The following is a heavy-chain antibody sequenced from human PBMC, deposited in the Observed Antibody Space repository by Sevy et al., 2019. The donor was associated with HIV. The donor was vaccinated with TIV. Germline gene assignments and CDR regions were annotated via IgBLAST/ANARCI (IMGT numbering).Heavy chain of an antibody. CDR3: ARARYDDSSGSYYYGMDV. CDR1: GGSISSYY. Sequence: SETLSLTCTVSGGSISSYYWSWIRQPPGKGLEWIGYIYYSGSTNYNPSLKSRVTISVDTSKNQFSLKLSSVTAADTAVYYCARARYDDSSGSYYYGMDVWGQGTTVTVSS. D-gene: IGHD3-22*01. J-gene: IGHJ6*02. V-gene: IGHV4-59*01. CDR2: IYYSGST.